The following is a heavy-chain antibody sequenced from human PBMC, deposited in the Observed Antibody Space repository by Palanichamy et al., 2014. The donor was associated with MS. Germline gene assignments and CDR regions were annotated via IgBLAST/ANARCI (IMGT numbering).Heavy chain of an antibody. CDR1: GGSITNYY. Sequence: QVQLQESGPGLVKPSETLSLTCTVSGGSITNYYWSWIRQPPGKGLQWIGYIHHTGNTKYNPDLESRVTISVDTSKNQFSLKLTSVTAADTAMYHCSGTKVWLAFDYWGQGTLVTVSS. D-gene: IGHD3-16*01. V-gene: IGHV4-59*01. J-gene: IGHJ4*02. CDR2: IHHTGNT. CDR3: SGTKVWLAFDY.